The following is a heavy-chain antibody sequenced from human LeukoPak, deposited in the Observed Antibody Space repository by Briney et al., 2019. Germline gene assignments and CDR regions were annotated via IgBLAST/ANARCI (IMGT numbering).Heavy chain of an antibody. J-gene: IGHJ4*02. CDR2: ISTSGRT. D-gene: IGHD3-9*01. CDR1: GVSITSYK. CDR3: ATSYDNKIVPYDC. Sequence: SETLSLTCSVSGVSITSYKWSWLRQSPGKGLEWIGFISTSGRTDYNPSLTSRFSMSVDTSKSQVSLRLSSVTAEDTAVYYCATSYDNKIVPYDCWGQGILVTVSS. V-gene: IGHV4-4*09.